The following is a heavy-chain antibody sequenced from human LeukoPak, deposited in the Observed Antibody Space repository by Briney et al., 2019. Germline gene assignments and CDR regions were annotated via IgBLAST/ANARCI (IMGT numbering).Heavy chain of an antibody. J-gene: IGHJ6*03. CDR3: ARDVAPRPYYYMDV. Sequence: GGSLRLSCAASEFTFTNYALSWVRQAPGKGLEWVSAISGSGDSPYYADSVKGRFTISRDNSKNTLFLQMTSLRAKDTAVYYCARDVAPRPYYYMDVWGRGTTVTVSS. V-gene: IGHV3-23*01. CDR2: ISGSGDSP. D-gene: IGHD6-6*01. CDR1: EFTFTNYA.